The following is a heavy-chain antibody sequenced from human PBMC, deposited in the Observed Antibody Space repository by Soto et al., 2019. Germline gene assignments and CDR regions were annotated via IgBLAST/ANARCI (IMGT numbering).Heavy chain of an antibody. V-gene: IGHV1-69*13. CDR3: ARDTAVAASGWFDP. CDR2: IIPIFGTA. Sequence: ASVKVSCKASGGTFSSYAISWVLQAPGQGLEWMGGIIPIFGTANYAQKFQGRVTITADESTSTAYMELSSLRSEDTAVYYCARDTAVAASGWFDPWGQGTLVTVSS. J-gene: IGHJ5*02. CDR1: GGTFSSYA. D-gene: IGHD6-19*01.